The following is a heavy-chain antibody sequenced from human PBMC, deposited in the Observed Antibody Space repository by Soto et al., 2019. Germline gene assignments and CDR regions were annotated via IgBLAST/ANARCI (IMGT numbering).Heavy chain of an antibody. CDR1: GFTFSSYE. CDR3: ARDQEAGSFFPYYYGMDV. V-gene: IGHV3-48*03. CDR2: ISSSGSTI. D-gene: IGHD6-13*01. Sequence: GGSLRLSCATSGFTFSSYEMNWVRQAPGKGLEWVSYISSSGSTIYHADSVKGRFTISRDNAKNSPYLQMDSLRAEDTAVYYCARDQEAGSFFPYYYGMDVWGQGTTVTVSS. J-gene: IGHJ6*02.